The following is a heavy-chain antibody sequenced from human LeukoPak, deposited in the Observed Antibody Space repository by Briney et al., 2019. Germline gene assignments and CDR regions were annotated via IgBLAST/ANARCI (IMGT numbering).Heavy chain of an antibody. D-gene: IGHD2-2*03. CDR3: AIPTCSGSGYCSTSDPFHT. V-gene: IGHV3-23*01. CDR2: ISGSGGRT. CDR1: GFTFDNYG. Sequence: GGSLRLSCAASGFTFDNYGIGWLRQAPGKGLEWVSGISGSGGRTYYADSVKGRFTISRDNSKNTLFLQLNSLGVEDTATYYCAIPTCSGSGYCSTSDPFHTWGQGTMVTVSS. J-gene: IGHJ3*02.